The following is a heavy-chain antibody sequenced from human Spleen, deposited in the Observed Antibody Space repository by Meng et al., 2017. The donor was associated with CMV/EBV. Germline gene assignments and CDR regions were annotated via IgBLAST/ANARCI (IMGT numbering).Heavy chain of an antibody. CDR3: ARGIRDGYKHYFDY. V-gene: IGHV1-2*02. CDR1: GYTFTGYY. J-gene: IGHJ4*02. Sequence: KTSGYTFTGYYIHWVRQAPGQGLEWMGWINGNIGGTNYAQKFQGRVTMTRDTSISAAYMELRRLRSDDMAVYYCARGIRDGYKHYFDYWGQGSLVTVSS. D-gene: IGHD5-24*01. CDR2: INGNIGGT.